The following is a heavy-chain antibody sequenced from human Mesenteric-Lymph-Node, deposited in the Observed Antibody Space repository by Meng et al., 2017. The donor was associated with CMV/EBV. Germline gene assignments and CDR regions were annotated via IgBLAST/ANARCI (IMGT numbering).Heavy chain of an antibody. J-gene: IGHJ4*02. V-gene: IGHV5-51*01. CDR1: GFSFTTFW. CDR3: ATHYGSGSYWNDY. Sequence: GESLKISCKASGFSFTTFWIGWVRQLPGKGLEWMGIIYPGDSDTRYSPSFQGQVTISADKSISTAYLQWSSLKASDTAMYYCATHYGSGSYWNDYWGQGTLVTVSS. D-gene: IGHD3-10*01. CDR2: IYPGDSDT.